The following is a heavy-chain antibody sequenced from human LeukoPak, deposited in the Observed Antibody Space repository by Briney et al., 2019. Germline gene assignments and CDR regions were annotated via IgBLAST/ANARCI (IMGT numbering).Heavy chain of an antibody. J-gene: IGHJ5*02. V-gene: IGHV3-21*06. CDR3: ASNDYGDYGDWFDP. CDR2: ISSGSTYI. CDR1: GFTFNSYS. D-gene: IGHD4-17*01. Sequence: GGSLRLSCAASGFTFNSYSINWVRLAPGKGLEWVSFISSGSTYIDYADSVKGRFTISRDNAKNSLYLHMNSLRAEDTAVYYCASNDYGDYGDWFDPWGQGTLVTVSS.